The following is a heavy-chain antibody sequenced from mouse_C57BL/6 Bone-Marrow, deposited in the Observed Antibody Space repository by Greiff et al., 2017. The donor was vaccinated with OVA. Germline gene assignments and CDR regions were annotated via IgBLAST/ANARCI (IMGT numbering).Heavy chain of an antibody. D-gene: IGHD1-1*01. CDR3: TTRGTFGYYGSSFYYYAMDY. Sequence: EVQLQQSGAELVRPGASVKLSCTASGFNIKDDYMHWVKQRPEQGLEWIGWIDPENGDTEYASKFQGKATITADTSSNTAYLQLSSLTSEDTAVYYCTTRGTFGYYGSSFYYYAMDYWGQGTSVTVSS. CDR2: IDPENGDT. J-gene: IGHJ4*01. V-gene: IGHV14-4*01. CDR1: GFNIKDDY.